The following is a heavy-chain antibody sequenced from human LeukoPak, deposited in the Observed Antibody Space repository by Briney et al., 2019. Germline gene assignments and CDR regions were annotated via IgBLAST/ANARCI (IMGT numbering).Heavy chain of an antibody. D-gene: IGHD2-15*01. CDR1: GFTFSSYA. Sequence: GGSLRLSCAASGFTFSSYAMSWVRQAPGKGLEWVSAISGSGGSTYYADSVKGRFTISRDNAKNSLYLQMNSLRAEDTAVYYCARGGSGGCSGGSCYYYYGMDVWGQGTTVTVSS. CDR3: ARGGSGGCSGGSCYYYYGMDV. J-gene: IGHJ6*02. CDR2: ISGSGGST. V-gene: IGHV3-23*01.